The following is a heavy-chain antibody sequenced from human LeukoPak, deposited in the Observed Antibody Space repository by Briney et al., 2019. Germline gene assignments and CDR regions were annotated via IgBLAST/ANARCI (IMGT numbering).Heavy chain of an antibody. CDR1: GGSFSGYY. Sequence: PSETLSLTCAVYGGSFSGYYWSWIRQPPGKGLEWIGEINHSGSTNYNPSLKSRVTISVDTSKNQFSLKLSPVTAADTAVYYCARRPWEQQLVAWGQGTLVTVSS. CDR3: ARRPWEQQLVA. D-gene: IGHD6-13*01. V-gene: IGHV4-34*01. CDR2: INHSGST. J-gene: IGHJ4*02.